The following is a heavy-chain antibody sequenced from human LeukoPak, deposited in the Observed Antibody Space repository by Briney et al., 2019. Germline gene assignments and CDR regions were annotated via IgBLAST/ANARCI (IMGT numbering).Heavy chain of an antibody. CDR2: VNQGGSET. Sequence: GGSLRLSCAASGFSFNTYWMTWVRQAPGKGLEWVANVNQGGSETYYVDSVKGRFIISRDNAKNSLYLQMNSLTAEDTAIYYCAKHQPAQRVVDYWGQGTLVTVSS. V-gene: IGHV3-7*03. CDR3: AKHQPAQRVVDY. J-gene: IGHJ4*02. CDR1: GFSFNTYW. D-gene: IGHD2-15*01.